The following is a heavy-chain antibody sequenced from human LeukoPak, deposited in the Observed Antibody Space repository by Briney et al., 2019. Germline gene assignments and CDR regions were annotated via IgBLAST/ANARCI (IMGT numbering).Heavy chain of an antibody. CDR3: ARVRDGVRGVNWHGMDV. CDR2: INPNSGGT. Sequence: GASVKVSCKASGYTFTGYYMHWVRQAPGQGLEWMGWINPNSGGTNYAQKFQGWVTMTRDTSISTAYMELSRLRSDDTAVYYCARVRDGVRGVNWHGMDVWGQGTTVTVSS. CDR1: GYTFTGYY. D-gene: IGHD3-10*01. J-gene: IGHJ6*02. V-gene: IGHV1-2*04.